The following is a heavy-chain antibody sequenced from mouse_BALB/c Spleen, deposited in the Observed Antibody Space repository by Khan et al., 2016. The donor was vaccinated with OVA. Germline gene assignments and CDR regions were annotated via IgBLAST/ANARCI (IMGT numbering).Heavy chain of an antibody. Sequence: QVQLQQSGAELARPGASVKMSCKASGYTFTSYTIHWIKLRPGQGLEWIGYINPSNAYTNYNQRFKDKATLTADKSSTTAYIQLRSLTSDDSAVHYCVRDGAYQRNDVWFAYWGLGTLVTVSA. CDR2: INPSNAYT. CDR3: VRDGAYQRNDVWFAY. CDR1: GYTFTSYT. V-gene: IGHV1-4*01. J-gene: IGHJ3*01. D-gene: IGHD2-14*01.